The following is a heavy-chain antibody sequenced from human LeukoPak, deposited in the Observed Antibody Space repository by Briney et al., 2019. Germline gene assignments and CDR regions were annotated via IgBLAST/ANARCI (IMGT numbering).Heavy chain of an antibody. J-gene: IGHJ4*02. CDR2: IYYSGST. CDR3: ARHSRLDKSSLSWADY. D-gene: IGHD2-2*03. CDR1: GGSISSYY. Sequence: SEPVSLTCTVSGGSISSYYWSWTRQPPGKGLEWIGYIYYSGSTNYNPSHKCRVNRRVDTSKSQFSLKLCSVTAADTAVYYCARHSRLDKSSLSWADYWGQGTLVPVTS. V-gene: IGHV4-59*08.